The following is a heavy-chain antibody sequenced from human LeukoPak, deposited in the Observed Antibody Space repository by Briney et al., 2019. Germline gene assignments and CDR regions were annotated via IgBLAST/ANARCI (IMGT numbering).Heavy chain of an antibody. D-gene: IGHD3-16*01. J-gene: IGHJ4*02. Sequence: SETLSLTCTVSGGPISSYYWSWIRQPPGKGLEWIGYIYYSGSTNYNPSLKSRVTISVDTSKNQFSLKLSSVTAADTAVYYCARFGLAKAASDYWGQGTLVTVSS. CDR3: ARFGLAKAASDY. CDR1: GGPISSYY. V-gene: IGHV4-59*08. CDR2: IYYSGST.